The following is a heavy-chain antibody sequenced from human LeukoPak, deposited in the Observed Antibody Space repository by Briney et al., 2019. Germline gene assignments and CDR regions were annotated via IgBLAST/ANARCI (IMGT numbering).Heavy chain of an antibody. Sequence: GGSLRLSCAASGFTFSSYSMNWLRQAPGKGLEGVSSISSSSTYIYYADSVKGRFTISRVNAKNSLYLQMNSLRAEDTAVYYCARGDSGSCYFDYWGQGTLVTVSS. V-gene: IGHV3-21*01. CDR2: ISSSSTYI. D-gene: IGHD1-26*01. CDR3: ARGDSGSCYFDY. CDR1: GFTFSSYS. J-gene: IGHJ4*02.